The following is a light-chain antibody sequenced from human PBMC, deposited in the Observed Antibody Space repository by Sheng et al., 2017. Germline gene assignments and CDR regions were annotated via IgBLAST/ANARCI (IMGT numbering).Light chain of an antibody. CDR3: QQYSYWPRT. CDR1: QSVSTN. V-gene: IGKV3-15*01. J-gene: IGKJ1*01. CDR2: GTS. Sequence: IVLTQSPATLSVSPGDRATLSCRAAQSVSTNLAWYQQKPGQAPRLLIYGTSTRATGIPPRFSGSGYGTEFTLTISSLQSEDFAVYYCQQYSYWPRTFGQGTKVEIK.